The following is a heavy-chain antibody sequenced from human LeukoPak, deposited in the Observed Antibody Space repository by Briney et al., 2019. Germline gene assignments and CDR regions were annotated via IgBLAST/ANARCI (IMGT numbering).Heavy chain of an antibody. Sequence: GRSLRLSCAASGFIFSSYAMHWVRQAPGRGLEWVAVISYDGSNKYYADSVKGRFTISRDNSKNTLYLQMNSLRAEDTAVYYCARGYYDSSGYYYLGYWGQGTLVTVSS. J-gene: IGHJ4*02. D-gene: IGHD3-22*01. CDR2: ISYDGSNK. CDR1: GFIFSSYA. V-gene: IGHV3-30*01. CDR3: ARGYYDSSGYYYLGY.